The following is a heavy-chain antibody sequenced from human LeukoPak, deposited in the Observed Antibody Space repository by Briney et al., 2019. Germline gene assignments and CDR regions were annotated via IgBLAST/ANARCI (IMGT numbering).Heavy chain of an antibody. V-gene: IGHV4-34*01. CDR1: GGSFSGYS. CDR2: IYYSGST. Sequence: PSETLSLTCAVYGGSFSGYSWSWIRQPPGKGLEWIGSIYYSGSTYYNPSLKSRVTISVDTSKNQFSLKLSSVTAADTAVYYCLYWFDPWGQGTLVTVSS. J-gene: IGHJ5*02. CDR3: LYWFDP.